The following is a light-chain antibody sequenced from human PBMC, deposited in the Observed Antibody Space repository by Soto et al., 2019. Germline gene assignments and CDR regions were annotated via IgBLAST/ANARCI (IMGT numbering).Light chain of an antibody. CDR3: MQALQSHRT. J-gene: IGKJ1*01. CDR1: QSLLHSNGYKF. CDR2: LHS. V-gene: IGKV2-28*01. Sequence: DVVSTQSPLSLPVMPGEPASISCRSSQSLLHSNGYKFLDWYLQRPGQSPQLLIYLHSNRSSGVPDRFSGRGSGTDFTLKPRRVEAEDVGVYDCMQALQSHRTVGPGTKGEIK.